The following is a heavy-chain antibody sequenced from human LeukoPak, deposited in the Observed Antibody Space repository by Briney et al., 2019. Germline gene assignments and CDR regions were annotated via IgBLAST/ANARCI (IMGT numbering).Heavy chain of an antibody. CDR1: GLAFKNYA. CDR3: GKDPNGDYIGAFDF. V-gene: IGHV3-23*01. D-gene: IGHD4-17*01. CDR2: IRGSGGDI. J-gene: IGHJ3*01. Sequence: GGSLRLSCVASGLAFKNYAMTWVRQAPGEGLEWVSVIRGSGGDIRYADSVKGRFTISRDNSVNTLYLQMNSLRAEDTAVYYCGKDPNGDYIGAFDFWGQGTMVTVSS.